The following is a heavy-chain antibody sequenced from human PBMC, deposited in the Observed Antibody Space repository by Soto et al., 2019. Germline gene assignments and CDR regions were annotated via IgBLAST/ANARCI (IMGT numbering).Heavy chain of an antibody. CDR1: GGPINSPDYY. V-gene: IGHV4-61*08. CDR2: IYYSGST. J-gene: IGHJ6*03. D-gene: IGHD2-15*01. Sequence: PSETLSLTCNVSGGPINSPDYYWSWIRQSPGKGLEWIGYIYYSGSTNYNPSLKSRVTISVDTSKNQFSLKLSSVTAADTAVYYCARVRCSGGSCYSDYYYYMDVWGKGTTVTVSS. CDR3: ARVRCSGGSCYSDYYYYMDV.